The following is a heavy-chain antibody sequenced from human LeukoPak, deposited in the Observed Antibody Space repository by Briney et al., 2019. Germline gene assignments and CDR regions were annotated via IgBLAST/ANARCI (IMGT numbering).Heavy chain of an antibody. CDR2: INPNSGGT. D-gene: IGHD3-16*02. Sequence: ASVTVSYKASGYTFTDYYMHWVRQAPGQGLEWMGWINPNSGGTNYAQKFQGRVTMTRDTSISTAYMELSRLRSDGTAVYYCARDRFMITFGGVIPYYYYMDVWGKGTTVTISS. V-gene: IGHV1-2*02. J-gene: IGHJ6*03. CDR1: GYTFTDYY. CDR3: ARDRFMITFGGVIPYYYYMDV.